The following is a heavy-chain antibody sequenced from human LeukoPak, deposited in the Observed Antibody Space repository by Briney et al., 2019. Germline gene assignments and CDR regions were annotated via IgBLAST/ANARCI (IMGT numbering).Heavy chain of an antibody. Sequence: GGSMRLSCAASGFTFSSYSMNWVRQAPGKGVEWVSSIGSRSTYTYSADSVKGRFTISRDNAKNSLYLQMNSLRAGDTAVYYCARGGLNFDAFDIWGQGTMVTVSS. D-gene: IGHD1-7*01. CDR2: IGSRSTYT. CDR1: GFTFSSYS. J-gene: IGHJ3*02. CDR3: ARGGLNFDAFDI. V-gene: IGHV3-21*01.